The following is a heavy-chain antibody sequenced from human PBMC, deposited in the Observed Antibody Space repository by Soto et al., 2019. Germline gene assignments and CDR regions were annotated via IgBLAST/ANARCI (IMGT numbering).Heavy chain of an antibody. CDR2: INHSGST. CDR1: GGSFSGYY. CDR3: ASQQLRHWFDP. Sequence: SETLSLTCAVYGGSFSGYYWSWIRQPPGKGLEWIGEINHSGSTNYNPSLKSRVTISVDTSKNQFSLKLSSVTAADTAVYYCASQQLRHWFDPWGQGTLVTVSS. D-gene: IGHD6-13*01. J-gene: IGHJ5*02. V-gene: IGHV4-34*01.